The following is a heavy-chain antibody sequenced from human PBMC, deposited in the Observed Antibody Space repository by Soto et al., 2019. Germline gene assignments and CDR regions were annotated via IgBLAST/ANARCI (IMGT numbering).Heavy chain of an antibody. CDR2: IYYSGST. J-gene: IGHJ4*02. CDR3: ARDSRRQGYNCMDY. CDR1: GGSISRGGYY. V-gene: IGHV4-31*03. Sequence: SETLSLTCTVSGGSISRGGYYWSWIRQHPGKGLEWNGYIYYSGSTYYNPSLKSRVTISVDTSKNQFSLKLCSVTAADTAVYYCARDSRRQGYNCMDYWGQGTLVTVSS. D-gene: IGHD1-1*01.